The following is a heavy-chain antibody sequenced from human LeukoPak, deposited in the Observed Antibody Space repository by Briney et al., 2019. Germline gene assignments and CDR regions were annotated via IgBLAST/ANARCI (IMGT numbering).Heavy chain of an antibody. CDR3: ARGHSSGWYPIIGWYYYYYMDV. V-gene: IGHV1-18*01. CDR1: GYTFISYG. D-gene: IGHD6-19*01. CDR2: ISAYNGNT. Sequence: ASVKVSCKASGYTFISYGISWVRQAPGQGLEWMGWISAYNGNTNYAQKLQGRVTITRNTSISTAYMELSSLRSEDTAVYYCARGHSSGWYPIIGWYYYYYMDVWGKGTTVTVSS. J-gene: IGHJ6*03.